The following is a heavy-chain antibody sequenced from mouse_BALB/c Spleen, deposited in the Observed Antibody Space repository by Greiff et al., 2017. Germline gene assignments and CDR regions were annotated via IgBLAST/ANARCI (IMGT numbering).Heavy chain of an antibody. Sequence: VQLQQSGSGLVTPGASVKMSCKASGFTLTSSWMHWVKQRPGQGLEWMGEIHPNSGSTNYYEKFKGKATLTVDTSSCTAYVDLSSLTSEDAAVYYYARDYYCGSSWFAYWGQGTPVTVSA. J-gene: IGHJ3*01. D-gene: IGHD1-1*01. CDR3: ARDYYCGSSWFAY. CDR1: GFTLTSSW. CDR2: IHPNSGST. V-gene: IGHV1S130*01.